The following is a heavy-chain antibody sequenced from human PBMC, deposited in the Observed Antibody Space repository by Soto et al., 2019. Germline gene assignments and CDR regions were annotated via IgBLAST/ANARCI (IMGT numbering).Heavy chain of an antibody. Sequence: ESGPTLVNPTQTLTLTCTFSGFSLSTSGVGVGWIRQPPGKALEWLALIYWNDDKRYSPSLKSRLTITKDTSKNQVVLTMTNVDPVDTATYYCAHRPTWGYNPAFLPYFDYWGQGTLVTVSS. CDR2: IYWNDDK. D-gene: IGHD1-1*01. CDR1: GFSLSTSGVG. CDR3: AHRPTWGYNPAFLPYFDY. J-gene: IGHJ4*02. V-gene: IGHV2-5*01.